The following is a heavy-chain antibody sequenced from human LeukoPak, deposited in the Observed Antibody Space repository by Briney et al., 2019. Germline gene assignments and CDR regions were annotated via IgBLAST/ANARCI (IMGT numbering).Heavy chain of an antibody. D-gene: IGHD6-6*01. CDR2: IYTSGST. CDR3: ASTVVGISSNWFDP. Sequence: KPSETLTLSCTASGVTFSSYYRRWIRQPPGKGLEWIGYIYTSGSTKYNPSLKSRVTISAEKSKNHFPLKLSSVTGADTTVYYCASTVVGISSNWFDPWGQGTPVTVSP. V-gene: IGHV4-4*09. J-gene: IGHJ5*02. CDR1: GVTFSSYY.